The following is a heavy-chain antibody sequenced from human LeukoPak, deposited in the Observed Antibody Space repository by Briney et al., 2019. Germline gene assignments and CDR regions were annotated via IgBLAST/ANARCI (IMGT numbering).Heavy chain of an antibody. CDR1: RFSPITNN. D-gene: IGHD1-14*01. V-gene: IGHV3-53*01. J-gene: IGHJ4*02. CDR2: IYSDGNT. Sequence: GGSLRLSCAHPRFSPITNNLSTVRQALGKGLECVSVIYSDGNTKYSYSAKGRFTISRDNSKNTLYLEMNSLSPDDTAVYYCARGVEPLAANTLAYWGQGTLVTVSS. CDR3: ARGVEPLAANTLAY.